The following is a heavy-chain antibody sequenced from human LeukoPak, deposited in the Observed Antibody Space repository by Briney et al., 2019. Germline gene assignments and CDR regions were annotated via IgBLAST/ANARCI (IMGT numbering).Heavy chain of an antibody. CDR3: ARVDSYYDASGYYYFIDS. V-gene: IGHV4-59*08. CDR2: IYYSGST. J-gene: IGHJ4*02. D-gene: IGHD3-22*01. Sequence: KTSETLSLTCTVSGGSISSYYWSWIRQPPGKGLEWIGYIYYSGSTDYNPSLKSRLDISLDMSKNQLSLKLRSVTAADTAVYYCARVDSYYDASGYYYFIDSWGQGALVTVSS. CDR1: GGSISSYY.